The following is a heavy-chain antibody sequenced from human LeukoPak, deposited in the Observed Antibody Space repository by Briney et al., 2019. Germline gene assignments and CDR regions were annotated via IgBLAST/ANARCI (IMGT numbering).Heavy chain of an antibody. D-gene: IGHD1-14*01. CDR2: IYYSGST. CDR3: ARVADEITYYFDY. V-gene: IGHV4-59*01. CDR1: GGSIGSYY. Sequence: SETLSLTCTVSGGSIGSYYWSWIRQPPGKGLEWIGYIYYSGSTDYNPSLRGRVTISVDTSKNQFSLKLSSVTAADTAVYYCARVADEITYYFDYWGQGTLVTVSS. J-gene: IGHJ4*02.